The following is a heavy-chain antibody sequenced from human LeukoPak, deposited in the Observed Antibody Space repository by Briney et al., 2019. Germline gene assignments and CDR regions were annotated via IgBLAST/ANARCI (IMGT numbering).Heavy chain of an antibody. D-gene: IGHD3-22*01. J-gene: IGHJ5*02. V-gene: IGHV4-34*01. CDR2: INHSGST. Sequence: PSETLSLTCAVYGGCFSGYDWTWIRQPPGEGLEWIGEINHSGSTKYNPSLKSRVTMSVDTSKHQFSLKLSSVTAADTAVYYGARDEDGIVVAWGQGTLVTVSS. CDR3: ARDEDGIVVA. CDR1: GGCFSGYD.